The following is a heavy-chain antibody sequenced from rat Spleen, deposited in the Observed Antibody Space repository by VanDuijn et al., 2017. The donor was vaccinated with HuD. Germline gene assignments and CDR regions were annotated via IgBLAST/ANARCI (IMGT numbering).Heavy chain of an antibody. CDR1: GFTFSAYY. V-gene: IGHV5-29*01. Sequence: EVQLVESDGGLVQPGRSLKLSCAASGFTFSAYYMAWVRQAPTKGLEWVATISYDGRRIYYRDSVKGRFTISRDNAKSTLSLQMDSLRSEDTATYYCARRHYGYTDYFDYWGPGTMVTVSS. D-gene: IGHD1-9*01. CDR2: ISYDGRRI. J-gene: IGHJ1*01. CDR3: ARRHYGYTDYFDY.